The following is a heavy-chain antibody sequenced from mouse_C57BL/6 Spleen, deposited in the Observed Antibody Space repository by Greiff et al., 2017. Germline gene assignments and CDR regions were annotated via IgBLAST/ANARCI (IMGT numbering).Heavy chain of an antibody. CDR2: ISDGGSYT. V-gene: IGHV5-4*01. Sequence: EVKLQESGGGLVKPGGSLKLSCAASGFTFSSYAMSWVRQTPEKRLEWVATISDGGSYTYYPDNVKGRFTISRDNAKNNLYLQMSHLKSEDTAMYYCARDTEYYAMDYWGQGTSVTVSS. CDR3: ARDTEYYAMDY. CDR1: GFTFSSYA. J-gene: IGHJ4*01.